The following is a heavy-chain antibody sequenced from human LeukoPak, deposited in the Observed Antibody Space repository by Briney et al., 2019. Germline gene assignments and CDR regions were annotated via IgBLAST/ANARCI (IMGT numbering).Heavy chain of an antibody. CDR2: ISGSGGST. CDR3: AKDAGYSSGWYPGDRLVFNDY. CDR1: GFTFSSYA. D-gene: IGHD6-19*01. V-gene: IGHV3-23*01. J-gene: IGHJ4*02. Sequence: PGGSLRLSCAASGFTFSSYAMSWVRQAPGKGLEWVSAISGSGGSTYYADSVKGRFTISRDNTKNTLYLQMNSLRAEDTAVYYCAKDAGYSSGWYPGDRLVFNDYWGQGTLVTVSS.